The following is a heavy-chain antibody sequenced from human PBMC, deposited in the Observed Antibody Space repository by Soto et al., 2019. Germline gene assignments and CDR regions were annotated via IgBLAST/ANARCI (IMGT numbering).Heavy chain of an antibody. D-gene: IGHD3-10*01. CDR3: ARGLLYYGSGSYYNYYYYYGMDV. CDR2: INHSGST. Sequence: LETLSLTCAVYGGSFSGYYWSWIRKPPGKGLEWIGEINHSGSTNYNPSLKSRVTISVDTSKNQFSLKLSSVTAADTAVYYCARGLLYYGSGSYYNYYYYYGMDVWGQGTTVTVS. CDR1: GGSFSGYY. V-gene: IGHV4-34*01. J-gene: IGHJ6*02.